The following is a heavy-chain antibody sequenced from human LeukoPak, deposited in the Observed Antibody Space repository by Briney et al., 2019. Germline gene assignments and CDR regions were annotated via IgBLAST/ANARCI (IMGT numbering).Heavy chain of an antibody. CDR2: IYRGGDT. CDR3: TREDIKESYTAD. Sequence: GGSLRLSCGISGITFSSNYMSWVRQAPGKGLEWISVIYRGGDTYYADSVKGRFTISRDTSSNTVFLQLTGLRAEDTAVYYCTREDIKESYTADWGQGTLVTVSS. CDR1: GITFSSNY. V-gene: IGHV3-53*01. D-gene: IGHD2-15*01. J-gene: IGHJ4*02.